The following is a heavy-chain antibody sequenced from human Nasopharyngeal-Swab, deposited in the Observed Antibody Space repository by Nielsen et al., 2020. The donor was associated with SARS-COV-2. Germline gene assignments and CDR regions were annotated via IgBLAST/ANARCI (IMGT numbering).Heavy chain of an antibody. CDR2: TYYRSKWYN. J-gene: IGHJ3*02. CDR1: GDSVSSNSAA. D-gene: IGHD5-18*01. V-gene: IGHV6-1*01. Sequence: SETLSLTCAISGDSVSSNSAAWNWIRQSPSRGLERLGRTYYRSKWYNDYAVSVKSRITINPDTSKNQFSLQLNSVTPEDTAVYYCARGTKTPGYSYGDAFDIWGQGTMVTVSS. CDR3: ARGTKTPGYSYGDAFDI.